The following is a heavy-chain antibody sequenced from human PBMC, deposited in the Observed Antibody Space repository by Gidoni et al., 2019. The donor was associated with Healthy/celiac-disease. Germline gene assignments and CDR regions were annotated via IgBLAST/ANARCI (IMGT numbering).Heavy chain of an antibody. CDR2: IYYSGSP. D-gene: IGHD2-21*01. J-gene: IGHJ4*02. Sequence: QLQLQESGPGLVKPSETLSLTCTVSGGSISSSRYYWGWIRQPPGKGLEWIGSIYYSGSPYYTPSLKSRVTISVDTSKNQFSLKLSSVTAADTAVYSCARLSIPELGYFFDYWGQGTLVTVSS. V-gene: IGHV4-39*01. CDR1: GGSISSSRYY. CDR3: ARLSIPELGYFFDY.